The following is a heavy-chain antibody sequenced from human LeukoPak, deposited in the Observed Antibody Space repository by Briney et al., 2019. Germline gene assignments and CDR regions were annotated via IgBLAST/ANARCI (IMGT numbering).Heavy chain of an antibody. D-gene: IGHD6-19*01. CDR2: LVCDARS. V-gene: IGHV3-33*01. CDR3: ARDLSAAFDF. J-gene: IGHJ4*02. Sequence: GGSLRLSCAASGFPFSSYGMHWVRQAPGKGLGRVARLVCDARSDYANSVKGRFSISRDDSKNTLFLDMSNLRVEDTALYYCARDLSAAFDFWGQGVLVTVSS. CDR1: GFPFSSYG.